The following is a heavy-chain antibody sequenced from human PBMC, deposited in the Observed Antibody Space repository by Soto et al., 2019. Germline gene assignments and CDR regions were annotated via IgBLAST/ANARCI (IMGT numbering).Heavy chain of an antibody. D-gene: IGHD4-17*01. CDR2: IIPIFGTA. J-gene: IGHJ4*02. V-gene: IGHV1-69*13. Sequence: SVNVSCKSAGGTFSSYSMSWVRQAPGQGLEWMGGIIPIFGTANYAQKFQGRVTITADESTSTAYMELSSLRSEDTAVYYCTKGSDYGFDYWGQGTLVTVSS. CDR3: TKGSDYGFDY. CDR1: GGTFSSYS.